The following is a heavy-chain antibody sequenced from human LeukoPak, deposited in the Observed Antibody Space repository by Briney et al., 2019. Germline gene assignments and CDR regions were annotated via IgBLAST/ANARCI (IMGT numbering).Heavy chain of an antibody. CDR3: ARARGYGIAAAGPFDY. CDR2: INPNSGGT. Sequence: GSVKVSCKASGYTFTGYYMHWVRQAPGQGLEWMGWINPNSGGTNYAQKFQGRVTMTRDTSISTAYMELSRLRSDDTAAYYCARARGYGIAAAGPFDYWGQGTLVTVSS. V-gene: IGHV1-2*02. J-gene: IGHJ4*02. D-gene: IGHD6-13*01. CDR1: GYTFTGYY.